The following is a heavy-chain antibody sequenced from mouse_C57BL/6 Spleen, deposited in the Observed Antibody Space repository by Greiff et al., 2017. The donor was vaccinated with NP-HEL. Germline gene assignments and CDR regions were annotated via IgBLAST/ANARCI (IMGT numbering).Heavy chain of an antibody. V-gene: IGHV1-82*01. Sequence: VQLQQSGPELVKPGASVKISCKASGYAFSSSWMNWVKQRPGKGLEGIGRIYPGDGDTNYNGKFKGKATLTADKSSSTAYMQLSSLTSEDSAVYFCARARLLPGDAMDYWGQGTSVTVSS. CDR1: GYAFSSSW. CDR2: IYPGDGDT. D-gene: IGHD2-3*01. CDR3: ARARLLPGDAMDY. J-gene: IGHJ4*01.